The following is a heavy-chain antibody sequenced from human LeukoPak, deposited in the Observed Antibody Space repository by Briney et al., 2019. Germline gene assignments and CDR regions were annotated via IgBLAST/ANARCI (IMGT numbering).Heavy chain of an antibody. CDR2: IIPIFGTA. D-gene: IGHD6-13*01. J-gene: IGHJ5*02. Sequence: SVKVSCKASGGTFSSYAISWVRQAPGQGLEWMGGIIPIFGTANYAQKFQGRVTITADESTSTAYMELSSLRSEDTAVYYCARDLAAAGTFWFDPWGQGTLVTVSS. CDR3: ARDLAAAGTFWFDP. CDR1: GGTFSSYA. V-gene: IGHV1-69*13.